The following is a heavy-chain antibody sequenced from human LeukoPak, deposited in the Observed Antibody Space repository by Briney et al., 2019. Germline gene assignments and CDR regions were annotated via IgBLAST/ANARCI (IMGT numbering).Heavy chain of an antibody. CDR3: ASIPRDGYNYQGVYFDY. D-gene: IGHD5-24*01. CDR2: IYHSGST. Sequence: SQTLSLTCAVSGGSISSGGYSWSWIRQPPGKGLEWIGYIYHSGSTYYNPSLKSRVTISVDRSKNQFSLKLSSVTAADTAVYYCASIPRDGYNYQGVYFDYWGQGTLVTVSS. J-gene: IGHJ4*02. V-gene: IGHV4-30-2*01. CDR1: GGSISSGGYS.